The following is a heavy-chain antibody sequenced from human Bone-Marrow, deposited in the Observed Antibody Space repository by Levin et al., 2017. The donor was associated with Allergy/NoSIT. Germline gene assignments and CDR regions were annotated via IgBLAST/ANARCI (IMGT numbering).Heavy chain of an antibody. V-gene: IGHV3-21*01. D-gene: IGHD2-2*01. CDR3: ARDYCSSSSCSLYYYGMDV. CDR1: GFTFSSYS. CDR2: ISSSTSYI. J-gene: IGHJ6*02. Sequence: GGSLRLSCEASGFTFSSYSMNWVRQAPGKGLQWVASISSSTSYIYYADSVKGRFTISRDNAKNSLHLQMNSLRAEDTAVYYCARDYCSSSSCSLYYYGMDVWGQGTTVTVSS.